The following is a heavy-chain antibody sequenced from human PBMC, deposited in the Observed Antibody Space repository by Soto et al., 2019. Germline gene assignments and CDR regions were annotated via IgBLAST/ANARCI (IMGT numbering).Heavy chain of an antibody. J-gene: IGHJ5*02. CDR1: GFTFSSYA. CDR2: ISGSGGST. D-gene: IGHD2-21*01. Sequence: GSLRLSCAASGFTFSSYAMSWVRQAPGKGLEWVSAISGSGGSTYYADSVRGRFTISRDNSKNTLYLQMNSLRAEDTAVYYCAKARTLDSPFDPWRQVPPVTVSS. CDR3: AKARTLDSPFDP. V-gene: IGHV3-23*01.